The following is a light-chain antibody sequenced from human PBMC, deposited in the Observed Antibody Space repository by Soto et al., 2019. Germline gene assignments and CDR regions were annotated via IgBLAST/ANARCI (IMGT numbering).Light chain of an antibody. CDR2: AAS. CDR3: QQSYSTRWT. V-gene: IGKV1-39*01. CDR1: QSISSY. Sequence: DIQMTQSPSSLSASVGARVTITCRASQSISSYLNWYQQKPRKAPKLLIYAASSLQSGVTSRFSCSGSGTDFTLTISSLQPEDCATYYCQQSYSTRWTCGQGTKVESK. J-gene: IGKJ1*01.